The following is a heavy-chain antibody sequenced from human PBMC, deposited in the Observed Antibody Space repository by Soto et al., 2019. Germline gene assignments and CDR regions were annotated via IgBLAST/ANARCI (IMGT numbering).Heavy chain of an antibody. CDR2: FNAGNGNT. CDR1: GYTFTSYD. Sequence: ASVKVSCKASGYTFTSYDINWVRQATGQGLEWMGWFNAGNGNTKYSQKFQGRVTITRDTSASTAYMELSSLRSEDTAVYYCAREDIVVVPYYYYYGMDVWGQGTTVTVSS. CDR3: AREDIVVVPYYYYYGMDV. D-gene: IGHD2-2*01. J-gene: IGHJ6*02. V-gene: IGHV1-3*01.